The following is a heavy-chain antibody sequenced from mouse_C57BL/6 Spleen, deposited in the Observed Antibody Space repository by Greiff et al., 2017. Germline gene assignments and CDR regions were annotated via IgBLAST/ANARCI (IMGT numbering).Heavy chain of an antibody. V-gene: IGHV1-15*01. J-gene: IGHJ2*01. CDR3: TRRSGGDYFDY. D-gene: IGHD1-3*01. CDR1: GYTFTDYE. CDR2: IDPETGGT. Sequence: LVESGAELVRPGASVTLSCKASGYTFTDYEMHWVKQTPVHGLEWIGAIDPETGGTAYNQKFKGKAILTADKSSSTAYMELRSLTSEDSAVYYCTRRSGGDYFDYWGQGTTLTVSS.